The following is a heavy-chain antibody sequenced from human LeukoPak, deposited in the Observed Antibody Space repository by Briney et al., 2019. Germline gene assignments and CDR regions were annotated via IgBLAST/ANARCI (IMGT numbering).Heavy chain of an antibody. CDR1: GYTFTGYY. J-gene: IGHJ4*02. CDR3: ARDSYYYDSSGYNDY. Sequence: ASVKVSCKASGYTFTGYYMHWVRQAPGQGLEWMGWINPNSGGTNCAQKFQGRVTMTRDTSISTAYMGLSRLRSDDTAVYYCARDSYYYDSSGYNDYWGQGTLVTVSS. CDR2: INPNSGGT. D-gene: IGHD3-22*01. V-gene: IGHV1-2*02.